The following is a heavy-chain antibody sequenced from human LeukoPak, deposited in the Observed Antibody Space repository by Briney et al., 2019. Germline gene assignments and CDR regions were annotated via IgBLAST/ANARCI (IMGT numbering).Heavy chain of an antibody. CDR3: SKDSGYSSGWYDSFDY. V-gene: IGHV3-23*01. CDR2: ISGSGGST. D-gene: IGHD6-19*01. Sequence: GGSLRLSCAASGFTFTSDGMSWVRQAPGHGLEWVSGISGSGGSTYYAASVKGRFTIARDSSKTRLCSQLNSLRSAPPAGYYCSKDSGYSSGWYDSFDYWGQGTLVSVSS. J-gene: IGHJ4*02. CDR1: GFTFTSDG.